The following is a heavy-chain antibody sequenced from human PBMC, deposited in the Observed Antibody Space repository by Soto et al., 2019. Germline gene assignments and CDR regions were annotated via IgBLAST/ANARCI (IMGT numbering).Heavy chain of an antibody. CDR1: GFTFSSYS. Sequence: EVQLVESGGGLVKPGGSLRRSCAASGFTFSSYSMNWVRQAPGKGLEWVSSISSSSSYIYYADSVKGRFTISRDNAKNSLYPQMNSLRAEDTAVYYCARHGSGSYYNGSDYWGQGTLVTVSS. CDR3: ARHGSGSYYNGSDY. CDR2: ISSSSSYI. D-gene: IGHD3-10*01. V-gene: IGHV3-21*01. J-gene: IGHJ4*02.